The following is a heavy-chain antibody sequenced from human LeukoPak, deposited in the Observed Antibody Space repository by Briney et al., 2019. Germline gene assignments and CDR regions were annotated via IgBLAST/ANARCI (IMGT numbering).Heavy chain of an antibody. CDR2: ISYDGSNK. CDR3: AKDSGSSGWENYYYYGMAV. D-gene: IGHD6-19*01. V-gene: IGHV3-30*18. CDR1: GFTFSSYG. J-gene: IGHJ6*02. Sequence: PGRSLTLSCAAAGFTFSSYGMHWARQAPGKGLEWVAVISYDGSNKYYADSVNGRFTISRDNSKNTLYLQMNSLRAEDPAVYYCAKDSGSSGWENYYYYGMAVWGQGTTVTVSS.